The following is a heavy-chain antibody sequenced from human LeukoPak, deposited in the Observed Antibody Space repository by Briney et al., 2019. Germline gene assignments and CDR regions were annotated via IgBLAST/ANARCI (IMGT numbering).Heavy chain of an antibody. D-gene: IGHD4-11*01. J-gene: IGHJ4*02. Sequence: GSLRLSCAASGFTFSTYSMNWIRQPPGKGLEWIGTIYYSGSTLYNPSLKSRVTISVDTSKNQFSLKLSSVTAADTAVYYCARSLYYSNLDYWGQGTLVTVSS. CDR1: GFTFSTYSMN. V-gene: IGHV4-39*01. CDR3: ARSLYYSNLDY. CDR2: IYYSGST.